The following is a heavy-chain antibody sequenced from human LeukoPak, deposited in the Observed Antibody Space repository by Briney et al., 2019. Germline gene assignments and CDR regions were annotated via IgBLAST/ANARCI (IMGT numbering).Heavy chain of an antibody. CDR3: ARDRSGYANDAFDF. J-gene: IGHJ3*01. V-gene: IGHV3-30-3*01. Sequence: HSGGSLRLSCAASGFTFSDYAMHWVRQAPGKGLEWVAVLSYGGTNKNYADSVKGRFTISRDNSKNTMFLQMNSLRAEDTAVYHCARDRSGYANDAFDFWGQGTMVTVSS. CDR1: GFTFSDYA. CDR2: LSYGGTNK. D-gene: IGHD3-3*01.